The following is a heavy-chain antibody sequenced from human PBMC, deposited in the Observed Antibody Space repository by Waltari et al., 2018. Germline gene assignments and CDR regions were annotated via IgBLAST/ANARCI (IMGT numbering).Heavy chain of an antibody. V-gene: IGHV1-8*03. D-gene: IGHD3-10*01. J-gene: IGHJ5*02. CDR3: ARVASVWFRSRGWFDP. CDR2: MNPNSGNT. CDR1: GYTFTSYD. Sequence: QVQLVQSGAEVKKPGASVKVSCKASGYTFTSYDINWVRPATGQGLEWMGWMNPNSGNTGYAQKFQGRVTITRNTSISTAYMELSSLRSEDTAVYYCARVASVWFRSRGWFDPWGQGTLVTVSS.